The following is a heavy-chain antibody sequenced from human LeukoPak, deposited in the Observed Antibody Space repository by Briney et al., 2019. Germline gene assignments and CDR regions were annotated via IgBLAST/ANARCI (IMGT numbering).Heavy chain of an antibody. D-gene: IGHD2-2*01. CDR2: INNDGSST. CDR3: AREVSCSSTSCYSNWFDP. CDR1: GFTFSTYW. J-gene: IGHJ5*02. Sequence: GGSLRLSCAASGFTFSTYWMHWVRQAPGKGLVWVSRINNDGSSTRYADSVEGRFTISRDNAQSMLYLQMNSLRVEDTAVYYCAREVSCSSTSCYSNWFDPWGQGTLVTVSS. V-gene: IGHV3-74*01.